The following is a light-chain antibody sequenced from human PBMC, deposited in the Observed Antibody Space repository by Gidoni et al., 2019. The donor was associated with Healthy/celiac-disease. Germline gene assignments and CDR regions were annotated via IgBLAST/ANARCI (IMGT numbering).Light chain of an antibody. V-gene: IGKV3-15*01. Sequence: EIVITQSPATLSVSPGERATLSRRASQSVSSNLAWYQQKPGQAPRLLIYGASTRATGIPARFSGSGSGTEFTLTISSLQSEDFAVYYCQQYNNWPALTFGGGTKVEIK. CDR1: QSVSSN. CDR3: QQYNNWPALT. CDR2: GAS. J-gene: IGKJ4*01.